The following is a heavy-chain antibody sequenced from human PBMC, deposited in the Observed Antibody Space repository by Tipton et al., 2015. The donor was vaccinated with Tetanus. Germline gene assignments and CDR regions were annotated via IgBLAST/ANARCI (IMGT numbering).Heavy chain of an antibody. Sequence: QLVQSGAEVKKPGSSVKVFCKASGGTFSSHVISWVRQAPGQRLEWMGGIAPTLGIADYAQRFQGRVTITADASTSTAYMELNSLRSGDTAVYYCAFRTNWRFSRGFDCWGQGILVTVSS. V-gene: IGHV1-69*01. J-gene: IGHJ4*02. CDR2: IAPTLGIA. D-gene: IGHD1-20*01. CDR3: AFRTNWRFSRGFDC. CDR1: GGTFSSHV.